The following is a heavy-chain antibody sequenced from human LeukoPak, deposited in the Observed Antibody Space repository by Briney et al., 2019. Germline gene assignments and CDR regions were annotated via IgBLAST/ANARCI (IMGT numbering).Heavy chain of an antibody. J-gene: IGHJ3*02. CDR3: ARDGLFSPAFDI. D-gene: IGHD3-10*01. V-gene: IGHV1-69*05. Sequence: GASVKVSCTASGGTFSSYAISWVRQAPGQGLEWMGGIIPIFGTANYAQKLQGRVTMTTDTSTSTAYMELSSLRSDDTAVYYCARDGLFSPAFDIWGQGTMVTVSS. CDR2: IIPIFGTA. CDR1: GGTFSSYA.